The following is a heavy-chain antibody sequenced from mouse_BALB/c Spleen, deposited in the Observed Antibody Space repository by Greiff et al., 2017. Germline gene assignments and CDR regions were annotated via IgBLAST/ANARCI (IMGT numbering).Heavy chain of an antibody. J-gene: IGHJ1*01. V-gene: IGHV2-9*02. CDR1: GFSLTSYG. D-gene: IGHD3-3*01. CDR3: ARERDGYWYFDV. Sequence: VKVEESGPGLVAPSQSLSITCTVSGFSLTSYGVHWVRQPPGKGLEWLGVIWAGGSTNYNSALMSRLSISKDNSKSQVFLKMNSLQTDDTAMYYCARERDGYWYFDVWGAGTTVTVSS. CDR2: IWAGGST.